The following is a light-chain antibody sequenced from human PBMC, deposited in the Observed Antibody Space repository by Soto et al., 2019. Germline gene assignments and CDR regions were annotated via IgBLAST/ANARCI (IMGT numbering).Light chain of an antibody. V-gene: IGKV2-30*01. CDR3: MQGTHWPPRT. CDR1: QSHAYSDGNTY. Sequence: DVVMTQSPLSLPVTLGQPASISCRSSQSHAYSDGNTYLNWFQQRPGQSPRRLIYKVSNRDSGVPDRFSGSGSGTDFTLKISRVEAEDVGVYYCMQGTHWPPRTFGQGTKVEIK. CDR2: KVS. J-gene: IGKJ1*01.